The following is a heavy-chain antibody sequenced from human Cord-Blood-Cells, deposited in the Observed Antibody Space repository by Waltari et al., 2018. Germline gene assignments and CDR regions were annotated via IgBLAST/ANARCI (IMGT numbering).Heavy chain of an antibody. CDR3: ARHLSTANNWYFDL. Sequence: QVQLQESGPGLVKPSETLSLTCTVSGGSISSYYWSWIRQPPGKGLEWIGYIYYGRSTNYNPARKSRVTIAVDTSKNQFSLKLSSVTAADTAVYYCARHLSTANNWYFDLWGRGTLVTVSS. V-gene: IGHV4-59*08. D-gene: IGHD6-13*01. J-gene: IGHJ2*01. CDR1: GGSISSYY. CDR2: IYYGRST.